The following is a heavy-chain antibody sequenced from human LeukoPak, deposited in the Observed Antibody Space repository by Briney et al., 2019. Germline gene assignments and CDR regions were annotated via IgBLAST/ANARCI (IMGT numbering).Heavy chain of an antibody. CDR2: ISSSSSYI. CDR3: ATRGYSYGRAIDY. V-gene: IGHV3-21*01. CDR1: GFTFSSYS. J-gene: IGHJ4*02. Sequence: GGSLRLSCAASGFTFSSYSMNWVRQAPGKGLELVSSISSSSSYIYYADSVKGRFTISRDNAKNSLYLQMNSLRAEDTAVYYCATRGYSYGRAIDYWGQGTLVTVSS. D-gene: IGHD5-18*01.